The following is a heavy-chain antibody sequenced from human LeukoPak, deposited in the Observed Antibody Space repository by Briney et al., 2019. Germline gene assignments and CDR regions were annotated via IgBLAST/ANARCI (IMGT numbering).Heavy chain of an antibody. Sequence: SETLSLTCTVSGGSINTYYWSWIRQPPGKGLEWIGYIYTSGSTNYNPSLKSRVTISVDTSKNQFSLKLSSVTAADTAVYCCARAYSSSSSLDYWGQGTLVTVSS. D-gene: IGHD6-6*01. CDR3: ARAYSSSSSLDY. V-gene: IGHV4-4*09. J-gene: IGHJ4*02. CDR2: IYTSGST. CDR1: GGSINTYY.